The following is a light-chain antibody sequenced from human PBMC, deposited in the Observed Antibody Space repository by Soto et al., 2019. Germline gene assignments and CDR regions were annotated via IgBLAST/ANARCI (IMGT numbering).Light chain of an antibody. CDR1: NSNIGRND. Sequence: QSVLAQSPSASGTPGQRVTISCSGSNSNIGRNDVTWYQQVPGTAPQCLIYSNDQRPSGVPDRISGSRSGTSASLAISGLQSGDEAEYYCAAWDDTLRARVFGGGTKVTVL. V-gene: IGLV1-44*01. CDR2: SND. J-gene: IGLJ2*01. CDR3: AAWDDTLRARV.